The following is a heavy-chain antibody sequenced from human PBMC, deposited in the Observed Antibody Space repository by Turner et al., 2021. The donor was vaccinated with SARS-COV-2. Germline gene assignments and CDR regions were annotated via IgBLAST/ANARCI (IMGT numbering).Heavy chain of an antibody. J-gene: IGHJ6*02. Sequence: QLQLQESGPGLGKPSETLSPPCNVPGGPISSSCYYWGWIRQPPGKGLEWIGNISYTGSAYYNPSLKSRVTISVDPSKNQFSLRLTSVTAADTAVYYCARLMDTAMDYYGTDVWGQGTTVTVSS. CDR2: ISYTGSA. D-gene: IGHD5-18*01. CDR1: GGPISSSCYY. CDR3: ARLMDTAMDYYGTDV. V-gene: IGHV4-39*01.